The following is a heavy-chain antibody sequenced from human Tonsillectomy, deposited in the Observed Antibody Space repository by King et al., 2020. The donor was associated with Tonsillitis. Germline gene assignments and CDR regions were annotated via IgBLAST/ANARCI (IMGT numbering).Heavy chain of an antibody. J-gene: IGHJ5*02. CDR3: ARGTSVRSKFDP. CDR2: IYYSWST. D-gene: IGHD2-2*01. V-gene: IGHV4-59*01. Sequence: VQLQESGPGLVKPSETLSLTCTVSGGSISSYYWIWIRQPPGKGLEWIGYIYYSWSTNYHPSLKDLVTISVDTSKNQFSLKLSSVTAADTAVYYCARGTSVRSKFDPWGQGTLVTVSS. CDR1: GGSISSYY.